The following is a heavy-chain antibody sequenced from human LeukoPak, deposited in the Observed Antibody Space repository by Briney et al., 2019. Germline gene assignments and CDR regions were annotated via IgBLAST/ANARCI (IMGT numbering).Heavy chain of an antibody. D-gene: IGHD2-21*02. Sequence: PSQTLSLTCTVSGGSISSGSYYWSWIRQPAGKGLEWIGRIYTSGSTNYNPSLKSRVTMSVDTSKNQFSLKLSSVTAADTAVYYCARPGDSDAFDIWGQGTMVTVSS. V-gene: IGHV4-61*02. CDR2: IYTSGST. CDR1: GGSISSGSYY. J-gene: IGHJ3*02. CDR3: ARPGDSDAFDI.